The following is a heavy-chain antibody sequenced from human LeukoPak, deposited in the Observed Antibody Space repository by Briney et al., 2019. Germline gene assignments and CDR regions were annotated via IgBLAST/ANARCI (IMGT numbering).Heavy chain of an antibody. CDR2: IYYSVST. Sequence: SETLSLTCTVSGVAISSYYWSWIRQPPGKGLEWSGYIYYSVSTNYNPSPKSRVTISLDTPKNKFSPKRSSVTPADTAVYYCARDSSSIAARRSYYYYYMDVWGKGTTVTVSS. CDR1: GVAISSYY. J-gene: IGHJ6*03. V-gene: IGHV4-59*01. D-gene: IGHD6-6*01. CDR3: ARDSSSIAARRSYYYYYMDV.